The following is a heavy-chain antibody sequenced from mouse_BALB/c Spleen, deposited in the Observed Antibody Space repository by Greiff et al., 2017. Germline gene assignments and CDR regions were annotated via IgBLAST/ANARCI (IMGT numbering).Heavy chain of an antibody. Sequence: EVKLMESGGGLVKPGGSLKLSCAASGFTFSSYAMSWVRQTPEKRLEWVASISSGGSTYYPDSVKGRFTISRDNARNILYLQMSSLRSEDTAMYYCAISTMITTGSFYAMDYWGQGTSVTVSS. CDR3: AISTMITTGSFYAMDY. CDR1: GFTFSSYA. J-gene: IGHJ4*01. D-gene: IGHD2-4*01. CDR2: ISSGGST. V-gene: IGHV5-6-5*01.